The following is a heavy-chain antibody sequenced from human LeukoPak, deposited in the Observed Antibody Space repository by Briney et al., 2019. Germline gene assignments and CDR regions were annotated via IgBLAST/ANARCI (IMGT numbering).Heavy chain of an antibody. CDR2: ISAYNGNT. V-gene: IGHV1-18*01. CDR1: GYTFTSYG. CDR3: ARGLELLNYDILTDLDY. Sequence: GASVKVSCKASGYTFTSYGISWVRQAPGQGLEWMGWISAYNGNTNYAQKLQSRVTMTTDTSTSTAYMELRSLRSDDTAVYYCARGLELLNYDILTDLDYWGQGTLVTVSS. D-gene: IGHD3-9*01. J-gene: IGHJ4*02.